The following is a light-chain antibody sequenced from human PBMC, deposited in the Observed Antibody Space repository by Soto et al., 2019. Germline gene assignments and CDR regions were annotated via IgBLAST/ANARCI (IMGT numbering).Light chain of an antibody. CDR2: GAS. Sequence: EIVLTQSPGTLSLSPGERATLSCRASQSVSSSYLAWYPQKPGQAPRLLIYGASSRATGIPDRFSGSESGTDSTHTISRLEPEDCAVYYYQQCGSSPYTFGQGTRLDIK. V-gene: IGKV3-20*01. J-gene: IGKJ2*01. CDR1: QSVSSSY. CDR3: QQCGSSPYT.